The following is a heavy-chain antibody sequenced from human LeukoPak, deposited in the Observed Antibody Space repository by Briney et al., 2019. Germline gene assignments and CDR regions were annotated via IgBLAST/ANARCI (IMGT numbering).Heavy chain of an antibody. CDR1: GGSISSSVSY. V-gene: IGHV4-39*07. CDR2: IFYSGST. J-gene: IGHJ4*02. CDR3: ARDGYTANY. D-gene: IGHD5-24*01. Sequence: SETLSLTCTVSGGSISSSVSYWGWIRQTPGKGLEWIGSIFYSGSTHYNPSLKSRVSMSIDPSKNQFSLKLNSVTAADTAMCYCARDGYTANYWGQGTLVTVSS.